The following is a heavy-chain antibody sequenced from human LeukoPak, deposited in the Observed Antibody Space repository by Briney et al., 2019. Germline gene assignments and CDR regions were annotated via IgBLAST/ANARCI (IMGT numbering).Heavy chain of an antibody. J-gene: IGHJ4*02. V-gene: IGHV3-43*01. D-gene: IGHD5-18*01. Sequence: GGSLRLSCAASGFIFDDYTMHWVRQAPAKGLEWVSVISWDGGNSFYADSVKGRFTVSRDNNRKSLYLQMHSLRPEDTAFYYCAKARKRGYAYGSVDSWGQRTLPTVSS. CDR3: AKARKRGYAYGSVDS. CDR2: ISWDGGNS. CDR1: GFIFDDYT.